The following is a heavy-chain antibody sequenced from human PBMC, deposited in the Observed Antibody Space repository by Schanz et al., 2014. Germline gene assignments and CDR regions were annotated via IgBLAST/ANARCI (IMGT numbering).Heavy chain of an antibody. Sequence: QVQVVQSGAELKKPGASVKVSCKASGYTFSSHGIHWLRQAPGQRLEWMGWINTGSGDTKYSQNFRGRVTITRDTSASTAYMELSSLRSEDTAVYSCARGIGGYGANNYFDYWGQGTLVTVSS. V-gene: IGHV1-3*04. CDR3: ARGIGGYGANNYFDY. J-gene: IGHJ4*02. D-gene: IGHD5-12*01. CDR2: INTGSGDT. CDR1: GYTFSSHG.